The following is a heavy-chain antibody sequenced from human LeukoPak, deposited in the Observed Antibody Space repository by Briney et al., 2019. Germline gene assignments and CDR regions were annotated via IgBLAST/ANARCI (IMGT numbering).Heavy chain of an antibody. CDR3: AKSGPDFGDLPSEYYFDF. D-gene: IGHD4-17*01. V-gene: IGHV3-33*06. Sequence: GGSLRLSCAASGFTFSSYAMSWVRQAPGKGLEWVSAIWYDGSNKFYADSVKGRFTISRDSSKNTLFLQMNGLRAEDTAVYYCAKSGPDFGDLPSEYYFDFWGQGTLVTVSS. CDR2: IWYDGSNK. CDR1: GFTFSSYA. J-gene: IGHJ4*02.